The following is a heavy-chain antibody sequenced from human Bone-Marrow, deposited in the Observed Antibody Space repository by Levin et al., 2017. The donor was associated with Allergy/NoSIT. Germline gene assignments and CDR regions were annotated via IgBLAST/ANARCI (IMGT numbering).Heavy chain of an antibody. CDR1: GGAFNDYY. Sequence: SETLSLTCAVYGGAFNDYYWNWIRQSPGKGLEWIGEINQSGNSDYNPYLKTRVSMSIDNIKKQFSLKLNSVTAADTGIYYCARGPYHGPWYFEFWGRGSQVTVSS. J-gene: IGHJ2*01. CDR2: INQSGNS. V-gene: IGHV4-34*01. D-gene: IGHD2-2*01. CDR3: ARGPYHGPWYFEF.